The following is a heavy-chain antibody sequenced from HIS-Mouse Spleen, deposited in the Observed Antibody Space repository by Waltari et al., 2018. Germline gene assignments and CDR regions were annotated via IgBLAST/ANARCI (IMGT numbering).Heavy chain of an antibody. CDR2: IYYSGST. CDR1: GGPIHSISYF. Sequence: QLQLQESGPGLVKPWDNLSLTCPVSGGPIHSISYFWAWTRQPPGKGLEWIGSIYYSGSTYYNPSLKSRVTISVDTPKNQFSLKLSSVTAADTAVYYCAREIPYSSSWYDWYFDLWGRGTLVTVSS. D-gene: IGHD6-13*01. V-gene: IGHV4-39*07. CDR3: AREIPYSSSWYDWYFDL. J-gene: IGHJ2*01.